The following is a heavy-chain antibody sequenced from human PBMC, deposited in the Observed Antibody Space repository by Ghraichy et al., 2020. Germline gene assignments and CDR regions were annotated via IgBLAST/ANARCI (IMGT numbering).Heavy chain of an antibody. Sequence: GSLRLSCAASGFTFSSYGMHWVRQAPGKGLEWVAFIRYDGSNKYYADSVKGRFTISRDNSKNTLYLQMNSLRAEDTAVYYCAKEFYDSSGYYYWGNYYYYYGMDVWGQGTTVTVSS. V-gene: IGHV3-30*02. CDR2: IRYDGSNK. D-gene: IGHD3-22*01. CDR3: AKEFYDSSGYYYWGNYYYYYGMDV. J-gene: IGHJ6*02. CDR1: GFTFSSYG.